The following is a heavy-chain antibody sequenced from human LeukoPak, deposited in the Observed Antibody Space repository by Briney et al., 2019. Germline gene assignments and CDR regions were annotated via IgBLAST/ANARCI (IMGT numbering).Heavy chain of an antibody. D-gene: IGHD6-13*01. Sequence: PGGALRLSCAASGFTFDDYAMHWVRQAPGKGLEWVSLISGDGGSTYYADSVKGRFTISRDNSKNSLYLQMNRLRTEDTALYYCAKGYVVAAAGNDGGFDYWGQGTLVTVSS. V-gene: IGHV3-43*02. CDR2: ISGDGGST. J-gene: IGHJ4*02. CDR1: GFTFDDYA. CDR3: AKGYVVAAAGNDGGFDY.